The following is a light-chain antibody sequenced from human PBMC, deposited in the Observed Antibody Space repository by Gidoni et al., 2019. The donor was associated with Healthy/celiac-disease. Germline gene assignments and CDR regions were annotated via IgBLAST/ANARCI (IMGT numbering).Light chain of an antibody. V-gene: IGLV2-11*01. CDR3: CSYAGSYTYV. CDR1: SSDVGGYNY. J-gene: IGLJ1*01. CDR2: DVS. Sequence: QSALTQPRSVSGSPGQSVTISCTGTSSDVGGYNYVSWYQQHPGKAHKLRIYDVSKRPSGVPDRFSGSKSGNTASLTISGLQAEDEADYYCCSYAGSYTYVFGTGTKVTVL.